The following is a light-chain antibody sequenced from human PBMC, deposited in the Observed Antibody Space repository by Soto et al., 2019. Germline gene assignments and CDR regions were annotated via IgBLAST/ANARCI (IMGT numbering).Light chain of an antibody. CDR3: SSYTASSTLVV. V-gene: IGLV2-14*03. CDR2: DVN. Sequence: QSVLTQPASVSGSPGQSITISCSGTSSDVGGYKYVSWYQQHPGKAPKLMIYDVNNRPSGVSNRFSGSKSGNTASLTISGLQAEDEADYFCSSYTASSTLVVFGTGTKVTVL. CDR1: SSDVGGYKY. J-gene: IGLJ1*01.